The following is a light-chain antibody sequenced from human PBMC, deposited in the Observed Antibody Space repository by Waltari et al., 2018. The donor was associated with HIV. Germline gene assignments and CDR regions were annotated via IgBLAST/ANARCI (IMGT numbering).Light chain of an antibody. CDR3: QQYYSTQYS. Sequence: DIVMTQSPDSLAVSLGERATLNCKSSPSVLYSSNNKDYLAWYQQKPGQPPKLLIYWASTRESGVPDRFRGSGSGTDFTLTISSLQAEDVAVYYCQQYYSTQYSFGQGTKLEIK. CDR2: WAS. V-gene: IGKV4-1*01. J-gene: IGKJ2*03. CDR1: PSVLYSSNNKDY.